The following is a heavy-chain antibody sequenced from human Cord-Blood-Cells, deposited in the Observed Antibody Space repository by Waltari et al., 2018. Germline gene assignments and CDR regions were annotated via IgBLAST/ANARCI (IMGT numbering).Heavy chain of an antibody. CDR3: ATARRSSGYYFDY. CDR2: IVYSGST. CDR1: GGSISSSSYY. J-gene: IGHJ4*02. D-gene: IGHD6-19*01. V-gene: IGHV4-39*01. Sequence: QLQLQESGPGLVKPSETLSLTCTVSGGSISSSSYYWGWIRQPPGKRVEWIGSIVYSGSTYYNPARKRRVNISVDTSKNQFSLKLSSVTAADTAVYYWATARRSSGYYFDYWGQGTLVTVSS.